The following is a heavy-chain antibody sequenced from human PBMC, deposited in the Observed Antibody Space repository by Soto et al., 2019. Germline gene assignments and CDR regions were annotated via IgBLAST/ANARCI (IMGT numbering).Heavy chain of an antibody. D-gene: IGHD4-4*01. CDR2: IHNDGST. CDR1: GFIVSTSY. J-gene: IGHJ4*02. V-gene: IGHV3-66*01. CDR3: ARDSYTRY. Sequence: EVQLVESGGGLAQPGGSLRLSCAASGFIVSTSYMSWVRQAPGKGLEWVSIIHNDGSTYYADSVRGRFTVSRDDSKNTLYLEILSLRAEDTAVYYCARDSYTRYWGQGTLVTVSA.